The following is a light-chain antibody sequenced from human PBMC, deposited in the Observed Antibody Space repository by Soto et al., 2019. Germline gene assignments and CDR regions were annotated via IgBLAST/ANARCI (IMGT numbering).Light chain of an antibody. CDR3: QQYNDYPPT. V-gene: IGKV1-5*03. Sequence: DIQMTQSPSTLSASVGDRVTLTCRASQSLNSELAWYQQKPGKAPNLLIYQASSLKGGVPSRFTGTGSGTEFTFTISRLEPGDSAAYYCQQYNDYPPTFGGGTKVEIK. J-gene: IGKJ4*02. CDR1: QSLNSE. CDR2: QAS.